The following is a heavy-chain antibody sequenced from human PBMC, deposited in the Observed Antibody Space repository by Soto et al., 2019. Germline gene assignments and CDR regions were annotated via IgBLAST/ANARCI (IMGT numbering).Heavy chain of an antibody. CDR3: ASAAYDYVWGSYRSDY. CDR1: GYTFTSYG. CDR2: ISAYNGNT. Sequence: QVQLVQSGAEVKQPGASVKVSCKASGYTFTSYGISWVRQAPGQGLEWMGWISAYNGNTNYAQKLQGRVTMTTDTSTSTAYMELRSLRSDDTAVYYCASAAYDYVWGSYRSDYWGQGTLVTVSS. J-gene: IGHJ4*02. V-gene: IGHV1-18*04. D-gene: IGHD3-16*02.